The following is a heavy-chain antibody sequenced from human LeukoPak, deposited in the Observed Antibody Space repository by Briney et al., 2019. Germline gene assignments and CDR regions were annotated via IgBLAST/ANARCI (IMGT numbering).Heavy chain of an antibody. Sequence: GGSLRLSCAASGFTFSSYAMSGVRQAPGKGLEWVSAISGNGGSTYYADSVKGRFTISRDNSKNTLYLQMNSLRAEDTAVYYCAKGYYYDSSGYYWNRGPADYWGQGTLVTVSS. CDR1: GFTFSSYA. D-gene: IGHD3-22*01. V-gene: IGHV3-23*01. CDR2: ISGNGGST. CDR3: AKGYYYDSSGYYWNRGPADY. J-gene: IGHJ4*02.